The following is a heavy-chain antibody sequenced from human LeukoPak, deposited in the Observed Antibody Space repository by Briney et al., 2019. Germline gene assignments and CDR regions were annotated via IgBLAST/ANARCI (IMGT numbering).Heavy chain of an antibody. J-gene: IGHJ4*02. Sequence: QPGRSLRLSCAASGFTFSSYAMHWVRQAPGKGLEWVAVISYDGSNKYYADSVKGRFTISRDNSKNTLYLQMNSLRAEDTAVYYCARGAYSSSWNLDYWGQGTLVTVSS. D-gene: IGHD6-13*01. CDR2: ISYDGSNK. CDR3: ARGAYSSSWNLDY. CDR1: GFTFSSYA. V-gene: IGHV3-30-3*01.